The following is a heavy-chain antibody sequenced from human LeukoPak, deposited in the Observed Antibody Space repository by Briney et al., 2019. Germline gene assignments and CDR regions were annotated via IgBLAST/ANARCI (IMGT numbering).Heavy chain of an antibody. CDR1: GGTFSSYA. D-gene: IGHD2-2*01. CDR3: ARDQVVPAAISSGYSYGYYFDY. J-gene: IGHJ4*02. CDR2: IIPIFGTA. Sequence: SVKVSCKASGGTFSSYAISWVRQAPGQGLEWMGGIIPIFGTANYAQKFQGRVTITADKSTSTAYMELSSLRSEDTAVYYCARDQVVPAAISSGYSYGYYFDYWGQGTLVTVSS. V-gene: IGHV1-69*06.